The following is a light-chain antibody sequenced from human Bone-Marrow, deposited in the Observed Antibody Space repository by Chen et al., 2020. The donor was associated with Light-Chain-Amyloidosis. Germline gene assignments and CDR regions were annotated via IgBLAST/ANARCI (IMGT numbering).Light chain of an antibody. CDR2: GNN. J-gene: IGLJ2*01. V-gene: IGLV1-40*01. Sequence: QSVLTQPPSVSGAPGQRVTISCAGSSSNIGAGYDVNWYQQLPGTAPKLLIYGNNNRPSGVPVRFSGSTSGTSGSLAITGLQAEDEADYYCQSYDSSLSGVVFGGGTKLTVL. CDR3: QSYDSSLSGVV. CDR1: SSNIGAGYD.